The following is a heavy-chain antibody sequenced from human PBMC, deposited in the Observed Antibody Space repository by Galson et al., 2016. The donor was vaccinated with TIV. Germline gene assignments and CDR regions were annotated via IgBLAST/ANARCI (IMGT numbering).Heavy chain of an antibody. J-gene: IGHJ6*02. CDR1: GGTFSSYV. D-gene: IGHD5-18*01. Sequence: SVKVSCKASGGTFSSYVIKWVRQAPGQGLEWMGEIIPMFGTANYAQKFQGRVTITADTSTSTAYMELSSLRSEDTAVYYCAKDRNTAFTTHYSYNGLDVWGQGTTVIVSS. V-gene: IGHV1-69*06. CDR2: IIPMFGTA. CDR3: AKDRNTAFTTHYSYNGLDV.